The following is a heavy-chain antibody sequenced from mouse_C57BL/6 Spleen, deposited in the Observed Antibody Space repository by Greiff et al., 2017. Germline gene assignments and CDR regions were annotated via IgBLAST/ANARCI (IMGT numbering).Heavy chain of an antibody. CDR2: ISSGSSTI. CDR3: ARGDYGSSYVDYWYFDV. J-gene: IGHJ1*03. Sequence: EVMLVESGGGLVKPGGSLKLSCAASGFTFSDYGMHWVRQAPEKGLEWVAYISSGSSTIYYADTVKGRFTISRDNAKNTLFLQMTSLRSEDTAMYYCARGDYGSSYVDYWYFDVWGTGTTVTVSS. V-gene: IGHV5-17*01. D-gene: IGHD1-1*01. CDR1: GFTFSDYG.